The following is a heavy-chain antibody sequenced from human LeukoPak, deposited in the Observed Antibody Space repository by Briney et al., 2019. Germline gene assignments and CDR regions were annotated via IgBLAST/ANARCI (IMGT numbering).Heavy chain of an antibody. V-gene: IGHV3-30*04. CDR1: GFTFRSYA. Sequence: GRSLRLSCAASGFTFRSYAMHWVRQAPGKGLEWVAVISYDGSNKYYADSVKGRFTISRDNSKNTLYLQMNSLRAEDTAVYYCARATISIYYYYMDVWGKGTKVTVSS. CDR2: ISYDGSNK. D-gene: IGHD3-3*02. J-gene: IGHJ6*03. CDR3: ARATISIYYYYMDV.